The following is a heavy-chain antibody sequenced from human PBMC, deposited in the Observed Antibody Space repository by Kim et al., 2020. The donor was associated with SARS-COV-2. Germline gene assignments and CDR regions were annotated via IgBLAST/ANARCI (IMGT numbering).Heavy chain of an antibody. CDR1: GFTFSSYV. CDR3: ARRASGWGFFDY. Sequence: GGSLRLSCAASGFTFSSYVMCWVRHAPGKGLEWVSAISESDGRTFYADSVKGRFSISRDNAKNTLYLQMNSLRAEDTAVYYCARRASGWGFFDYWGQGT. V-gene: IGHV3-23*01. J-gene: IGHJ4*02. CDR2: ISESDGRT. D-gene: IGHD6-19*01.